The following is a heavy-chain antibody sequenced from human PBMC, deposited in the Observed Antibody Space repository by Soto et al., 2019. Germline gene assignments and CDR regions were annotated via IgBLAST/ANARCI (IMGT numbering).Heavy chain of an antibody. CDR3: ARESSCSWYNNYYYSMDV. CDR1: GFTFSSYS. Sequence: HPGGSLRLSCAASGFTFSSYSMNWVRQAPGKGLEWVSYISSSSSTIYYADSVKGRFTISRDNAKNSLYLQMNSLRAEDTAVYYCARESSCSWYNNYYYSMDVWGQGTTVTVSS. D-gene: IGHD6-13*01. CDR2: ISSSSSTI. V-gene: IGHV3-48*01. J-gene: IGHJ6*02.